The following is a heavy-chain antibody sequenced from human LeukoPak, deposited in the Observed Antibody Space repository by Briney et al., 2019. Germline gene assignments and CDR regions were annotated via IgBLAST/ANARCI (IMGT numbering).Heavy chain of an antibody. V-gene: IGHV3-23*01. CDR3: VKDSEYYYDSSGFYDY. Sequence: GGSLRLSCAASGFTFSSYAMSWVRQAPGKGLEWVSGISGSGSYTYYADSVKGRSTISRDNSKNTLYLQMNSLRAEDTAVYYCVKDSEYYYDSSGFYDYWGQGTLVTVSS. CDR2: ISGSGSYT. D-gene: IGHD3-22*01. CDR1: GFTFSSYA. J-gene: IGHJ4*02.